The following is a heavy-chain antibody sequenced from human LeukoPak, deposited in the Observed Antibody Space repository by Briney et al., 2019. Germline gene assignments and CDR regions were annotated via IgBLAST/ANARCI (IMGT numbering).Heavy chain of an antibody. CDR2: INPNTRGT. CDR3: ASYPRYSSSPPFDY. V-gene: IGHV1-2*02. J-gene: IGHJ4*02. D-gene: IGHD6-6*01. Sequence: ASVKVSCKASGYTFTGQDMHWVRQAPGQGLEWMGWINPNTRGTNYAQRLQGRDTMTRDTTISTAYMELSRLTSDDTAVYYCASYPRYSSSPPFDYWGQGTLVTVSS. CDR1: GYTFTGQD.